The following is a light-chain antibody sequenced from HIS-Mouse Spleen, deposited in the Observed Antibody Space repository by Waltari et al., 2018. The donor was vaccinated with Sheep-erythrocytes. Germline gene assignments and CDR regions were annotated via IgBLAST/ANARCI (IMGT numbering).Light chain of an antibody. J-gene: IGLJ1*01. CDR1: SSDVGGYNY. CDR3: SSYTSSSTLYV. V-gene: IGLV2-14*01. CDR2: KVS. Sequence: QSALTQPASVSGSPGQSITFSCTGTSSDVGGYNYVSWYQQHPGKAPKLMIYKVSNRPSCVSNRFSGSKSGNTASLTISGLQAEDEADYYCSSYTSSSTLYVFGTGTKVTVL.